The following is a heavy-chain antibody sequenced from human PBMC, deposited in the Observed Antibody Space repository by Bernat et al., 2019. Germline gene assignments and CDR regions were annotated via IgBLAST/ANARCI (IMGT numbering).Heavy chain of an antibody. CDR1: GFTFSSYS. CDR2: ISRSGGSI. D-gene: IGHD2-21*02. CDR3: ARSLLVTSRNDAFEI. V-gene: IGHV3-21*01. J-gene: IGHJ3*02. Sequence: EVQLVESGGGLVKPGGSLRLSCAASGFTFSSYSMNWVRQAPGKGLEWVSSISRSGGSIYYADSVKGRCTSSRDNAKNSLFLQMDSLRAEDTAVYYCARSLLVTSRNDAFEIWGQGTTVTVSS.